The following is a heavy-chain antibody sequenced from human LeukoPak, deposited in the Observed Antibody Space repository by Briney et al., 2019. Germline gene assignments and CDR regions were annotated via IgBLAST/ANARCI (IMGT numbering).Heavy chain of an antibody. V-gene: IGHV3-23*01. CDR1: GFTFSSYG. CDR3: AKGMGYGGNYYYYYMDV. CDR2: ISGSGGST. Sequence: PGGTLRLSCAASGFTFSSYGMSWVRQAPGKGLEWVSAISGSGGSTYYADSVKGRFTISRDNSKNTLYLQMNSLRSEDTAVYYCAKGMGYGGNYYYYYMDVWGKGTTVTISS. D-gene: IGHD4-23*01. J-gene: IGHJ6*03.